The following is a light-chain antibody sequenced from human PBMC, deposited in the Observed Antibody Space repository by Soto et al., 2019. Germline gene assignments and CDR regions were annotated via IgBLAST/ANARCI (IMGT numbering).Light chain of an antibody. V-gene: IGKV3-20*01. CDR3: QQVGSSPIT. J-gene: IGKJ5*01. CDR1: QTVNRSY. Sequence: EIVLTQSPGTLSLSPGERATLSCRASQTVNRSYLAWYQQRPGQAPRLLIYGASSMATGIPERFSGSGSGPEFTLTISRLEPEDFAVYYCQQVGSSPITFGQGTRLEIK. CDR2: GAS.